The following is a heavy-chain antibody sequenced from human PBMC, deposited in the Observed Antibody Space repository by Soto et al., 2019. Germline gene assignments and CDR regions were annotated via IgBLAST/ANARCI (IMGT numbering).Heavy chain of an antibody. J-gene: IGHJ4*02. D-gene: IGHD6-13*01. Sequence: GGSLRLSCAASGLTFSSYAMSWVRQAPGKGLEWVSAISGSGGSTYYADSVKGRFTISRDNSKNTLYLQMNSLRAEDTAVYYCAKYQDSSSWYGDFAYWGQGPLVTVSS. CDR1: GLTFSSYA. CDR3: AKYQDSSSWYGDFAY. CDR2: ISGSGGST. V-gene: IGHV3-23*01.